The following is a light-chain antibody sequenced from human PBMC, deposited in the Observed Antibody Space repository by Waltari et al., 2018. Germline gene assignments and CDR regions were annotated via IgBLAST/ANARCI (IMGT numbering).Light chain of an antibody. V-gene: IGKV1-5*03. CDR1: QTIISW. CDR3: QQYYSIPLT. CDR2: RAT. Sequence: DIQMTQSPSTLSASIGDRVTITCRASQTIISWLAWYQQKPGQAPRLLIYRATALETGVPSRFSGTGSGTEFTLTINGLQAEDVAVYYCQQYYSIPLTFGGGTRVEIK. J-gene: IGKJ4*01.